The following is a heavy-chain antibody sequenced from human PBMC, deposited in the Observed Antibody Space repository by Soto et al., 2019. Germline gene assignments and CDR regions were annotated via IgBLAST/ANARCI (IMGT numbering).Heavy chain of an antibody. CDR1: GFTFSDYY. Sequence: PGGSLRLSCAASGFTFSDYYMSWIRRAPGKGLEWVSYISSSGSTIYYADSVKGRFTISRDNAKNSLYLQMNSLRAEDTAVYYCASLLVVPAALYYYGMDVWGQGTTVTVSS. CDR3: ASLLVVPAALYYYGMDV. J-gene: IGHJ6*02. D-gene: IGHD2-2*01. V-gene: IGHV3-11*01. CDR2: ISSSGSTI.